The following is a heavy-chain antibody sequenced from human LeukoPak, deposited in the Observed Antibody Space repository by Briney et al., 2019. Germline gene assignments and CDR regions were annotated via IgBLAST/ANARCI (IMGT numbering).Heavy chain of an antibody. Sequence: PGGSLRLSCAASGFTFSSYGMHWVRQAPGKGLEWVAVIWYDGSNKYYADSVKGRFTISRDNSKNTLYLQMNSLRAEDTAVYYCARDGGLRGNAFDIWGQGTMVTVSS. V-gene: IGHV3-33*01. D-gene: IGHD3-10*01. CDR2: IWYDGSNK. CDR3: ARDGGLRGNAFDI. CDR1: GFTFSSYG. J-gene: IGHJ3*02.